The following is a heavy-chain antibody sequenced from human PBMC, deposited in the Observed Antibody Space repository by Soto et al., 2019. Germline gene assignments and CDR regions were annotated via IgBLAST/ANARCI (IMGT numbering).Heavy chain of an antibody. D-gene: IGHD2-21*02. V-gene: IGHV4-31*03. CDR3: ARGGYCGGDCYSGYYGMDV. Sequence: QVQLQESGPGLVKPSQTLSLTCTVSGGSISSGGYYWSWIRQHPGKGLEWIGYIYYSGSTYYNPSIKSRVTISVDTSKNQFSLKLSSVTAADTAVYYCARGGYCGGDCYSGYYGMDVWGQGTTVTVSS. CDR1: GGSISSGGYY. CDR2: IYYSGST. J-gene: IGHJ6*02.